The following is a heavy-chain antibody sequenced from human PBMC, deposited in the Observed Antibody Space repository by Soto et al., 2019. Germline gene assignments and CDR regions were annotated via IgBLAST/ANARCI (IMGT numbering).Heavy chain of an antibody. CDR3: ARADTAMDDYYFDY. Sequence: GGSLRLSCAASGFTFSSYWMSWVRQAPGKGLEWVANIKQDGSEKYYVDSVKGRFTISRDNAKNSLYLQMNSLRAEDTAVYYCARADTAMDDYYFDYWGQGTLVTVSS. CDR1: GFTFSSYW. J-gene: IGHJ4*02. V-gene: IGHV3-7*01. CDR2: IKQDGSEK. D-gene: IGHD5-18*01.